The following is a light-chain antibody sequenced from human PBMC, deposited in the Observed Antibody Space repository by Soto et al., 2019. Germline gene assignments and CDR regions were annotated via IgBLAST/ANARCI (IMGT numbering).Light chain of an antibody. V-gene: IGKV1-33*01. Sequence: EIRLNKSPSAVSASVEDRVIIPCRASQSISNHLNWYQQKPGKAPKLLIFAASSLQSGVPSRFSGSGSGTDFTFTISSLQPEDIATYFCQQYDYLPITFGHGTRLAIK. J-gene: IGKJ5*01. CDR2: AAS. CDR1: QSISNH. CDR3: QQYDYLPIT.